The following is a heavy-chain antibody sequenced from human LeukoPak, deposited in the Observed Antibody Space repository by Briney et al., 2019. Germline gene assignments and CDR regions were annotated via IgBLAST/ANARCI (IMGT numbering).Heavy chain of an antibody. V-gene: IGHV3-21*04. CDR3: AKDLGYGDSPGFDY. J-gene: IGHJ4*02. Sequence: GGSLRLSFAASGFAFSSYSMNWVGRAPGKGLEWFSSISSSSSYIYYADSVKGRFTISRDNAKNSLYLQMNSLRAEDTAVYYCAKDLGYGDSPGFDYWGQGTLVTVSS. D-gene: IGHD4-17*01. CDR2: ISSSSSYI. CDR1: GFAFSSYS.